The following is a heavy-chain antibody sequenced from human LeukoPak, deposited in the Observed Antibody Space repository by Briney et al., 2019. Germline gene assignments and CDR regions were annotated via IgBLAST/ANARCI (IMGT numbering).Heavy chain of an antibody. CDR1: GFTFSSYA. J-gene: IGHJ4*02. V-gene: IGHV3-30-3*01. CDR3: ARVSSPFYFDY. D-gene: IGHD6-6*01. CDR2: IPYDGSNK. Sequence: GGSLRLSCAASGFTFSSYAMHWVRQAPGKGLEWVAVIPYDGSNKYYADSVKGRFTISRDNSKNTLYLQMNSLRAEDTAVYYCARVSSPFYFDYWGQGTLVTVSS.